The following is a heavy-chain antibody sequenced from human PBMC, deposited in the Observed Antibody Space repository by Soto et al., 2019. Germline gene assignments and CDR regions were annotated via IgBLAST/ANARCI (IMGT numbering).Heavy chain of an antibody. Sequence: PGESLKISCKGSGYSFTSYWISWVRQMPGKGLEWMGRIDPSDSYTNYSPSFQGHVTISADKSISTAYLQWSSLKASDTAMYYCARSPLPSIYYDSSGYYYYYGMDVWGQGTTVTV. CDR1: GYSFTSYW. D-gene: IGHD3-22*01. J-gene: IGHJ6*02. CDR3: ARSPLPSIYYDSSGYYYYYGMDV. CDR2: IDPSDSYT. V-gene: IGHV5-10-1*01.